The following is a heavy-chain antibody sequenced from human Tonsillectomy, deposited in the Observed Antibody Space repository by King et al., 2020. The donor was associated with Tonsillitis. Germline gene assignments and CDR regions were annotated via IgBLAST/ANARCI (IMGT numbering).Heavy chain of an antibody. CDR1: GYTFTGYY. J-gene: IGHJ4*02. Sequence: QLVQSGAEVKKPGASVKVSCKASGYTFTGYYMHWVRQAPGQGLEWMGWINPNSGGTNYAQKFQGRVTMTRDTSISTAYMELSRLRSDDTAVYYCARDGLDYDFWSGSGSYFDYWGQGTLVTVSS. CDR2: INPNSGGT. V-gene: IGHV1-2*02. D-gene: IGHD3-3*01. CDR3: ARDGLDYDFWSGSGSYFDY.